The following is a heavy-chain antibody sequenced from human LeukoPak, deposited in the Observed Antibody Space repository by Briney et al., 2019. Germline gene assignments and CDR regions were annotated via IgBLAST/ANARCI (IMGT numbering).Heavy chain of an antibody. CDR3: ASIDYFDSSDYGDY. CDR2: ISGSGGAT. Sequence: SGGSLRLSCAASGFTFNNYAMSWVRQAPGKGLEWVSAISGSGGATYYADSVKGRFTISRDNSKNTLYLQMNSLRAEDTALYYCASIDYFDSSDYGDYWGQGTLVTVSS. V-gene: IGHV3-23*01. D-gene: IGHD3-22*01. CDR1: GFTFNNYA. J-gene: IGHJ4*02.